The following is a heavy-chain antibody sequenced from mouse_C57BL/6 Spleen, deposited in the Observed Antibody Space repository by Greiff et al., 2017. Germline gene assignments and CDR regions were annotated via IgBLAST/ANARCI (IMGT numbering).Heavy chain of an antibody. CDR3: ARWASKGYFDY. Sequence: QVQLQQPGAELVKPGASVKLSCKASGYTFTSYWMHWVKQRPGQGLEWIGMIHPNGGSTNYNEKFKSKATLTVDKSSSTAYMQLSSLTSEDSAVYYCARWASKGYFDYWGQGTTLTVSS. CDR1: GYTFTSYW. V-gene: IGHV1-64*01. D-gene: IGHD2-10*02. CDR2: IHPNGGST. J-gene: IGHJ2*01.